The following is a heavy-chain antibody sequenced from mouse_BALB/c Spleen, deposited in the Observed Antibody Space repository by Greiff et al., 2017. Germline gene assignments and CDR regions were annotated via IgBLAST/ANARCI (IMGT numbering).Heavy chain of an antibody. CDR1: GFSLTGYG. Sequence: VQGVESGPGLVAPSQSLSITCTVSGFSLTGYGVNWVRQPPGKGLEWLGMIWGDGSTNYNSALMSRLSISKDNSKSQVFLKMNSLQTDDTAMYYCARVITTVVARGSAMDYWGQGTSVTVSS. CDR3: ARVITTVVARGSAMDY. CDR2: IWGDGST. V-gene: IGHV2-6-7*01. J-gene: IGHJ4*01. D-gene: IGHD1-1*01.